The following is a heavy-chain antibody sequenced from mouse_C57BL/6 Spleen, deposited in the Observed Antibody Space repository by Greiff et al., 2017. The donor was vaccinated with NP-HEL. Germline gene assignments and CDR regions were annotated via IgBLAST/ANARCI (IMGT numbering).Heavy chain of an antibody. CDR3: AIWALYNGYSVCDH. CDR1: GYTFTSYW. CDR2: IDPKSGGT. D-gene: IGHD2-3*01. V-gene: IGHV1-72*01. Sequence: QVQLQQPGAELVKPGASVKLFCKASGYTFTSYWMKWVKQRLGRGHERIGRIDPKSGGTKYNEKFKSKATLTVDNPSSTAYMQLSSRTSEDFAVYYCAIWALYNGYSVCDHWGQGTTRTVAP. J-gene: IGHJ2*01.